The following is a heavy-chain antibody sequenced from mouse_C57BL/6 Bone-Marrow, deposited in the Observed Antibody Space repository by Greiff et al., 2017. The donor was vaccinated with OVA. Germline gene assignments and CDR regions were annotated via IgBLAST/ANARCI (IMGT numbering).Heavy chain of an antibody. CDR1: GFSLTSYG. V-gene: IGHV2-2*01. Sequence: QVQLQQSGPGLVQPSQSLSITCPVSGFSLTSYGVHWVRQSPGKGLEWLGVIWSGGSTDYNAAFISRLSISKDNSKSQGFFKRNSLQADETAIYYCASSGYGYWGQGTTLTVSS. CDR3: ASSGYGY. CDR2: IWSGGST. D-gene: IGHD3-2*02. J-gene: IGHJ2*01.